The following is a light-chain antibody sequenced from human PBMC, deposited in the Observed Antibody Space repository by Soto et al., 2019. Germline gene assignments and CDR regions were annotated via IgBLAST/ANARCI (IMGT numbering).Light chain of an antibody. V-gene: IGKV1-5*01. CDR2: HAS. Sequence: DIQMTQSPSTLSASIGDRVTITCRASQTINNWLAWYQQKPGKAPNLLIYHASNLETGVPSRFSGSAFGTEFTLTISSLQPDDFATDYCQHYNSYPWTFGQGTKV. J-gene: IGKJ1*01. CDR3: QHYNSYPWT. CDR1: QTINNW.